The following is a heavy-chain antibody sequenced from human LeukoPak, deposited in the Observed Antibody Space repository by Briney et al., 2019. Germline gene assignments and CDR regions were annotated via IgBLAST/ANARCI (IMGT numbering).Heavy chain of an antibody. V-gene: IGHV1-46*01. CDR2: INPSTGST. CDR1: GYTFTTYY. Sequence: ASVKVSCKASGYTFTTYYMHWVRQAPGPGLEWMGIINPSTGSTRYAQKFQGRVTMTRDMSTSTVYMELSSLRSEDTAVYYCARAEDLSSWYIPSFFDYWGQGTLVTVSS. D-gene: IGHD6-13*01. J-gene: IGHJ4*02. CDR3: ARAEDLSSWYIPSFFDY.